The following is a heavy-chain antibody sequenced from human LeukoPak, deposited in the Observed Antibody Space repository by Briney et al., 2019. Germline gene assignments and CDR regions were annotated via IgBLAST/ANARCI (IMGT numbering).Heavy chain of an antibody. CDR2: IYHSGST. CDR3: ARGIAHFDY. Sequence: SETLSLTCTVSGYSISSGYYWGWIRQPPGKGLEWIGSIYHSGSTYYNPSLKSRVTISVDTSKNQFSLKLSSVTAADTAVYYCARGIAHFDYWGQGTLVTVPS. D-gene: IGHD6-13*01. V-gene: IGHV4-38-2*02. J-gene: IGHJ4*02. CDR1: GYSISSGYY.